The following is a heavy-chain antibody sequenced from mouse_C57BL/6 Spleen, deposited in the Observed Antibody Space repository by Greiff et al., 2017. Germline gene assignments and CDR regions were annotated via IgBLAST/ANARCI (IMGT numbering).Heavy chain of an antibody. Sequence: EVKVVESGGGLVKPGGSLKLSCAASGFTFSSYAMSWVRQTPEKRLEWVATISDGGSYTYYPDNVKGRFTISRDNAKNNLYLQMSHLKSEDTAMYYCARERGFYGSSYVRAMDYWGQGTSVTVSS. D-gene: IGHD1-1*01. V-gene: IGHV5-4*01. CDR3: ARERGFYGSSYVRAMDY. CDR2: ISDGGSYT. CDR1: GFTFSSYA. J-gene: IGHJ4*01.